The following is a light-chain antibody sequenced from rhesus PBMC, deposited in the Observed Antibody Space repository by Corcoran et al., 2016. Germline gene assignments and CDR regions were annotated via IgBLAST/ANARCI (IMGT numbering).Light chain of an antibody. J-gene: IGKJ4*01. V-gene: IGKV1-22*01. CDR1: QGTISW. CDR3: QQCSSGTHT. Sequence: IQMTQSPSSLSASVGDTVTITCRASQGTISWSAWYKTKHRKAPKILIYKGSSLQSGVPSRFSGRGSGTVFNLTISSLRSEDFATYTFQQCSSGTHTVGGGTKVEVK. CDR2: KGS.